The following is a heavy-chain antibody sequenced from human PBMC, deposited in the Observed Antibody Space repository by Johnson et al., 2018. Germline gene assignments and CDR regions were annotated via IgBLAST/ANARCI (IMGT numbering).Heavy chain of an antibody. CDR1: GFTFSNYW. J-gene: IGHJ6*03. D-gene: IGHD5-24*01. V-gene: IGHV3-74*01. Sequence: VQLQESGGGLVQPGGSLRLSCAASGFTFSNYWMHWVRQAPGKGLVWVSRIYSDGSNTSYADSVKGRFTISRDNAKNTLYLQMNSLRAEDPAVYYFAKSGRWLQVSYYYYMDVWGKGTTVTVSS. CDR2: IYSDGSNT. CDR3: AKSGRWLQVSYYYYMDV.